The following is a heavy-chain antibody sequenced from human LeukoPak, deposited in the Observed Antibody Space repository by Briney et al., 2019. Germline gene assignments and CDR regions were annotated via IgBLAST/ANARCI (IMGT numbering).Heavy chain of an antibody. CDR2: INPNSGGT. J-gene: IGHJ4*02. V-gene: IGHV1-2*06. Sequence: ASVKISCKVSGYTFTDYYMHWVRQAPGQGLEWMGRINPNSGGTNYAQKFQGRVTMTRDTSISTAYMELSRLRSDDTAVYYCARGYNWDYFDYWGQGTLVTVSS. D-gene: IGHD5-24*01. CDR1: GYTFTDYY. CDR3: ARGYNWDYFDY.